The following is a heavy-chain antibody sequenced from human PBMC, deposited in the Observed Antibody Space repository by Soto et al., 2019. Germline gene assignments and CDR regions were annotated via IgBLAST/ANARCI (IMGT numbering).Heavy chain of an antibody. CDR1: GFTFDDYA. J-gene: IGHJ4*02. CDR3: AKESYSSGWY. CDR2: ISWDGGST. D-gene: IGHD6-19*01. Sequence: GGSLRLSCAASGFTFDDYAMHWVRQAPGKGLEWVSLISWDGGSTYYADSVKGRFTISRDNSKNSLYLQMNSLRAEDTALYYCAKESYSSGWYWGQGTLVTVSS. V-gene: IGHV3-43D*03.